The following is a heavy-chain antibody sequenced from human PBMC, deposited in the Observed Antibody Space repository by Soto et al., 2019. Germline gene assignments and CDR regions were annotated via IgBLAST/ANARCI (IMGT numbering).Heavy chain of an antibody. D-gene: IGHD3-16*01. J-gene: IGHJ4*02. CDR1: GGSITSSGYY. CDR3: ARGGGSPKVDS. Sequence: QVQLQESGPGLVKPSQTLSLTCTVSGGSITSSGYYWSWIRQHPGEGLEWIGFTSNSGSTSYNPALKSRSTMPATTAANQFSLHLKSVTAAATAVYYCARGGGSPKVDSWGQGTLVTVSP. CDR2: TSNSGST. V-gene: IGHV4-31*03.